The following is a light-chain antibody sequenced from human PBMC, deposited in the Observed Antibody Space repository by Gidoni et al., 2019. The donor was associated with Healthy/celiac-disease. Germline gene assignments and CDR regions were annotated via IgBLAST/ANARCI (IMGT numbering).Light chain of an antibody. J-gene: IGKJ5*01. CDR2: DAS. CDR3: QQYDNLPIT. V-gene: IGKV1-33*01. Sequence: DIQMTQSPSSLSASVGDRVTITCQPSQDISNYLNWYQQKPGKAPKLLIYDASNLETGVPSRFSGSGSRTDFTFTISSLQPEDIATYYCQQYDNLPITFGQGTRLEIK. CDR1: QDISNY.